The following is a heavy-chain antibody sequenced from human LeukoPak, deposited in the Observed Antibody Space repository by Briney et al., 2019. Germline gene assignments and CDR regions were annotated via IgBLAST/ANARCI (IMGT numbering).Heavy chain of an antibody. CDR1: GFTLSRFN. J-gene: IGHJ4*02. V-gene: IGHV3-21*06. CDR2: ISLSGSYM. Sequence: PGGSLRHSCAASGFTLSRFNMNWVRQAPGKGLEWVSFISLSGSYMYYADSVKGRFTITRDNAKNSLYLQMDSLRGEDTAVYYCARENILEDTSTVDYWGQGTLVTVSS. CDR3: ARENILEDTSTVDY. D-gene: IGHD5-12*01.